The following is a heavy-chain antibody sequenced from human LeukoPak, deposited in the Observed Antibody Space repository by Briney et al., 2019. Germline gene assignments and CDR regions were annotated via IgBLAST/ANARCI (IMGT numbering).Heavy chain of an antibody. CDR3: ARFYGGFANHWHFDL. CDR2: ISYDGSNK. V-gene: IGHV3-30*14. Sequence: GRSLRLSCAASGFTFSSYAMHWVRQAPGKGLEWVAVISYDGSNKYYADSVKGRFTISRDNSKHTLYLQMNSLRGDDTAVYYCARFYGGFANHWHFDLWGRGTLVAVSS. J-gene: IGHJ2*01. CDR1: GFTFSSYA. D-gene: IGHD4-23*01.